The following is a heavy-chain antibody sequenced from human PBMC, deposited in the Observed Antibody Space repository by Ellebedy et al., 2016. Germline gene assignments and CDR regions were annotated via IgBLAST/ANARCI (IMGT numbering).Heavy chain of an antibody. Sequence: GESLKISCAASGSTFSDYWMHWVRQAPGKGLVWVSRMNVDGNTRDYADSVKGRFTISRDNAKNTLYLQMNSLRAEDTAVYYCGRDLGGRSSYWGQGTLVTVSS. V-gene: IGHV3-74*01. J-gene: IGHJ4*02. CDR3: GRDLGGRSSY. CDR1: GSTFSDYW. D-gene: IGHD6-6*01. CDR2: MNVDGNTR.